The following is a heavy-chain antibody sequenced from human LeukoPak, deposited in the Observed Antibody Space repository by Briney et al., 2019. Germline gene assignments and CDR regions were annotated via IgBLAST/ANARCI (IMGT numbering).Heavy chain of an antibody. J-gene: IGHJ4*02. V-gene: IGHV1-2*06. CDR3: ARSPRGYSYGTVDY. CDR2: INPNSGGT. CDR1: GYTFTGYY. Sequence: GASVKVSCKASGYTFTGYYMHWVRQAPGQGLEWMGRINPNSGGTNYAQKFQGRVTMTRDTSISTAYMELSRLRSGDTAVYYCARSPRGYSYGTVDYWGQGTLVTVSS. D-gene: IGHD5-18*01.